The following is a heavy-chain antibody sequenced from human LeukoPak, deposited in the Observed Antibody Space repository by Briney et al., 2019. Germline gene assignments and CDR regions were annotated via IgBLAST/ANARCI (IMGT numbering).Heavy chain of an antibody. D-gene: IGHD6-6*01. J-gene: IGHJ4*02. CDR2: INHSGST. V-gene: IGHV4-34*01. CDR3: ARDVMVIAARPPWFGY. Sequence: SETLSLTCAVYGGSFSGYYWSWIRQPPGKGLEWIGEINHSGSTNYNPSLKSRVTISVDTSKNQFSLKLSSVTAADTAVYYCARDVMVIAARPPWFGYWGQGTLVTVSS. CDR1: GGSFSGYY.